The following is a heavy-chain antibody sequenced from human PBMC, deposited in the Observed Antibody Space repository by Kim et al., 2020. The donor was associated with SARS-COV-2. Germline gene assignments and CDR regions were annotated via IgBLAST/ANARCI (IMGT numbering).Heavy chain of an antibody. J-gene: IGHJ6*03. CDR1: GGSFSGYY. CDR3: ARERLPSTVKYYYYYYYMDV. V-gene: IGHV4-34*01. CDR2: INHSGST. D-gene: IGHD4-17*01. Sequence: SETLSLTCAVYGGSFSGYYWSWIRQPPGKGLEWIGEINHSGSTNYNPSLKSRVTISVDTSKNQFSLKLSSVTAADTAVYYCARERLPSTVKYYYYYYYMDVWGKGTTVTVSS.